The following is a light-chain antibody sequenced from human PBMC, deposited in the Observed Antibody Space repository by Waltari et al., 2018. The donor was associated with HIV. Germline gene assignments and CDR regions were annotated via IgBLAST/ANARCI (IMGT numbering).Light chain of an antibody. CDR3: QQYYSTPLT. CDR2: WAS. J-gene: IGKJ4*01. V-gene: IGKV4-1*01. CDR1: LSVLYSTNNKNY. Sequence: DIVMNQSPHSLAESLGERATINCKSNLSVLYSTNNKNYLAWYQQKQGQSPKLLIYWASTREFGVPDRFSGSGSGTDFTLTISSLQAEDVAVYYCQQYYSTPLTFGGGTKVEIK.